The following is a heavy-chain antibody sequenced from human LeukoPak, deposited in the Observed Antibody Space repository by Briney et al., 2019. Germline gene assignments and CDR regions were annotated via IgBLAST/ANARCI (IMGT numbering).Heavy chain of an antibody. CDR3: ARHDYSNYEIDY. Sequence: GESLKISCKGSGYKFTNYWIGWVRQMPGKGLEWMGIIYPGDSDTRYSPSFQGQVTTSADKSISTAYLQWSSLKASGTAVYYCARHDYSNYEIDYWGQGTLVTVSS. J-gene: IGHJ4*02. V-gene: IGHV5-51*01. D-gene: IGHD4-11*01. CDR2: IYPGDSDT. CDR1: GYKFTNYW.